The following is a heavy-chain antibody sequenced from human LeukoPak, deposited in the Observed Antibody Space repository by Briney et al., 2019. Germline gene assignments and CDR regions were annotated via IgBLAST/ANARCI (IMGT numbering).Heavy chain of an antibody. Sequence: GGSLRLSCAAAGFTFTDHYMSWVRQAPGEGLEWISYITDSSYTNYADSVQGRFTTSRDNAKNSLYLQLNSLRAEDTAVYYCTRGQMPEGLFYWGQGSLVTVPS. CDR2: ITDSSYT. D-gene: IGHD2-2*01. CDR3: TRGQMPEGLFY. J-gene: IGHJ4*02. CDR1: GFTFTDHY. V-gene: IGHV3-11*06.